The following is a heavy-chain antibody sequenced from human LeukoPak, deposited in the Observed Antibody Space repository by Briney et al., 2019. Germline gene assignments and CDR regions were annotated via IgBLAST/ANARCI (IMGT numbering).Heavy chain of an antibody. CDR3: ARVDYDILTGYYIYAFDI. Sequence: GGSLRLSCAASAFTFSDYSMNWVRQAPGKGLEWISYIDTSSSTMYYADSVMGRFTISRDNAKESLYLQMNSLRDEDTAVYYCARVDYDILTGYYIYAFDIWGQGTMVTVSS. CDR2: IDTSSSTM. V-gene: IGHV3-48*02. J-gene: IGHJ3*02. CDR1: AFTFSDYS. D-gene: IGHD3-9*01.